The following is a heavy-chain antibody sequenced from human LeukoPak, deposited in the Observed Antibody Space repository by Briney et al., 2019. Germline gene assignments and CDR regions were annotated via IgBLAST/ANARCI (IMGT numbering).Heavy chain of an antibody. CDR1: GLTFSSYW. CDR3: ARAVHYYDSLGAAFDL. CDR2: INSEGSST. D-gene: IGHD3-22*01. V-gene: IGHV3-74*01. J-gene: IGHJ3*01. Sequence: GGSLRLSCAASGLTFSSYWMHWVRQAPGKGPVWVSRINSEGSSTYYADSVKGRFTISRDNTQNTLYLQMNSLRAEDTAVYYCARAVHYYDSLGAAFDLWGQGTMVTVSS.